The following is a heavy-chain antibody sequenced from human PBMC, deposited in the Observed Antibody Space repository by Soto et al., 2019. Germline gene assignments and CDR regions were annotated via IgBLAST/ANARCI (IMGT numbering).Heavy chain of an antibody. D-gene: IGHD3-16*02. CDR2: IYYSGST. J-gene: IGHJ5*02. V-gene: IGHV4-31*03. Sequence: SETLSLTCTVSGGSISSGGYYWSWIRQHPGKGLEWIGYIYYSGSTYYNPSLKSRVTISVDTSKNQFSLKLSSVTAADTAVYYCARVKRSSRDGNGFDPWGQGTSVTVSS. CDR1: GGSISSGGYY. CDR3: ARVKRSSRDGNGFDP.